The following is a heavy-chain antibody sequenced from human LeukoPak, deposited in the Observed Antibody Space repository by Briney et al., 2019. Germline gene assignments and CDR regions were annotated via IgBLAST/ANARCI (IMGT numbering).Heavy chain of an antibody. V-gene: IGHV3-48*03. D-gene: IGHD3-10*01. Sequence: PGGSLRLSCAASGFTFSSYEMNWVRQAPGKGLEWVSYISSSGSSIYYADSVKGRFTISRDNAKNSLFLQLNSLRAEDTAVYYCARHYYGSGSYLYWGQGTLVTVSS. CDR2: ISSSGSSI. CDR1: GFTFSSYE. CDR3: ARHYYGSGSYLY. J-gene: IGHJ4*02.